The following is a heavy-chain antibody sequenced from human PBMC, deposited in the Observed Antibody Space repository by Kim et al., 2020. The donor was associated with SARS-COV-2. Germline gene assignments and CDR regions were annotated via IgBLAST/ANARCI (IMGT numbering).Heavy chain of an antibody. CDR1: GYTFTSYG. V-gene: IGHV1-18*04. J-gene: IGHJ4*02. CDR2: ISAYNGNT. Sequence: ASVKVSCKASGYTFTSYGISWVRQAPGQGLEWMGWISAYNGNTNYAQKLQDRVTMTTDTSTSTAYMELRSLRSDYTAVYYWARDNGYSSGPSFDYWGQGTLVTVSS. D-gene: IGHD6-19*01. CDR3: ARDNGYSSGPSFDY.